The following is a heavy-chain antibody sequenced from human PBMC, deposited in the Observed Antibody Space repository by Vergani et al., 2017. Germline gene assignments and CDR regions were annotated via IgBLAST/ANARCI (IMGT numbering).Heavy chain of an antibody. CDR1: GGSISSYY. CDR3: ARLSPPVVVPAAMREYYYMDV. CDR2: IYTSGST. Sequence: QVQLQESGPGLVKPSETLSLTCTVSGGSISSYYWSWIRQPAGKGLEWIGRIYTSGSTNYNPSLKSRVTMSVDTSKNQFSLKLSSVTAADTAVYYCARLSPPVVVPAAMREYYYMDVGGKGTTVTVSS. V-gene: IGHV4-4*07. J-gene: IGHJ6*03. D-gene: IGHD2-2*01.